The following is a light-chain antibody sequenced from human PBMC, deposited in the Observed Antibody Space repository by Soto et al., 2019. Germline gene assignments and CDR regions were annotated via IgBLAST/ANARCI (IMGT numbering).Light chain of an antibody. Sequence: QLVLTQPLSASGTPGQRVTISCSGSRSNIGGNTVNWYQQLPGTAPKLVIYSSNQRPSGVPDRFSGSKSDTSASLAISGLQSEDEADYFCAAWDDSLNGYVFGTGTKVTVL. CDR2: SSN. V-gene: IGLV1-44*01. CDR1: RSNIGGNT. CDR3: AAWDDSLNGYV. J-gene: IGLJ1*01.